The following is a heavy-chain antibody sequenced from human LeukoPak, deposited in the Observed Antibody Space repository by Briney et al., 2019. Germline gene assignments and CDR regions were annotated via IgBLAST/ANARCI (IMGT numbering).Heavy chain of an antibody. J-gene: IGHJ4*02. CDR3: AKDIYYDSSGHFDY. V-gene: IGHV3-9*01. CDR1: GFTFDDYA. CDR2: ISWNSGSI. D-gene: IGHD3-22*01. Sequence: QAGGSLRLSCAASGFTFDDYAMHWVRQAPGKGLEWVSGISWNSGSIGYADSVKGRFTISRDNAKNSLYLQMNSLRAEDTALYYCAKDIYYDSSGHFDYWGQGTLVTVPS.